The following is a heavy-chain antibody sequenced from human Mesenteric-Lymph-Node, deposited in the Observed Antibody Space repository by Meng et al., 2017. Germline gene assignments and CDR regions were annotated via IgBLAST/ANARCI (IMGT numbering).Heavy chain of an antibody. J-gene: IGHJ4*02. CDR2: MNPNSGNT. V-gene: IGHV1-8*03. D-gene: IGHD6-13*01. Sequence: ASVKVSCKASGYTFTSYDINWVRQAPGQGLEWMGWMNPNSGNTGYPQKFQGRVTLTRNTSISTAYMELSSLRSADTAVYYCARASQERLVPTGFDYWGQGTLVTVSS. CDR1: GYTFTSYD. CDR3: ARASQERLVPTGFDY.